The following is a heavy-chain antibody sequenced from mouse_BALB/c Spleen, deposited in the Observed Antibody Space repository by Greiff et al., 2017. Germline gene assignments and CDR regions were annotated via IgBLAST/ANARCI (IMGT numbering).Heavy chain of an antibody. CDR1: GYTFTSYW. Sequence: QVQLQQPGAELVKPGAPVKLSCKASGYTFTSYWMNWVKQRPGRGLEWIGRIDPSDSETHYNQKFKDKATLTVDKSSSTAYIQLSSLTSEDSAVYYCARDSTMINAWFAYWGQGTLVTVSA. CDR3: ARDSTMINAWFAY. D-gene: IGHD2-4*01. V-gene: IGHV1-69*02. CDR2: IDPSDSET. J-gene: IGHJ3*01.